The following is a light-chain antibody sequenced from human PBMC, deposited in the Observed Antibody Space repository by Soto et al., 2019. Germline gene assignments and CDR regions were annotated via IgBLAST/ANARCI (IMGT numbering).Light chain of an antibody. V-gene: IGKV3-15*01. CDR2: GAS. CDR3: QQYNNWWT. Sequence: EVVMTQSPATLSMSPGERATLSCRASQSVSSSLAWYQQKPGQAPRLLIYGASTRATGIPDRFSGSGSETEFTLTISSLQAEDFAIYYCQQYNNWWTFGQGTTVEIK. CDR1: QSVSSS. J-gene: IGKJ1*01.